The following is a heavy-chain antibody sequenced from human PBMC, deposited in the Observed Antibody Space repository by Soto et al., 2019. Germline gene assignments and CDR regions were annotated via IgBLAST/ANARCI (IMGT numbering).Heavy chain of an antibody. J-gene: IGHJ4*02. CDR3: ARTDKFTSQSSGWANRFDC. V-gene: IGHV3-23*01. CDR2: IIATGGT. D-gene: IGHD6-19*01. Sequence: EVQLLESGGGLVQPGGSLRLSCAASGFTFTNYAMTWVRQAPGRGLEWVSTIIATGGTFYGDTVKGRLTISSDNSRSTLYLQMNSLRADDAAIYYCARTDKFTSQSSGWANRFDCWGQGTLVTVSS. CDR1: GFTFTNYA.